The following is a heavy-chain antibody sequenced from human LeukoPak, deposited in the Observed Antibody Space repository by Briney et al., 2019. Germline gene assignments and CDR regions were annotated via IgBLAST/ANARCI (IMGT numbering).Heavy chain of an antibody. V-gene: IGHV1-46*01. CDR3: ARDGITMIVVARDNWFDP. Sequence: ASVKVSCKASGYTFTSYYMHWVRQAPGQGLEWMGIINPSGGSTSYAQKFQGRVTMTRDTSTSTVYMELSSLRSEDTAVYYCARDGITMIVVARDNWFDPWGPGTLVTVSS. CDR2: INPSGGST. CDR1: GYTFTSYY. J-gene: IGHJ5*02. D-gene: IGHD3-22*01.